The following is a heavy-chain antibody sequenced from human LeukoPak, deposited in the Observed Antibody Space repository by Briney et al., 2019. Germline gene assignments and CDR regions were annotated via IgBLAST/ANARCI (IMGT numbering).Heavy chain of an antibody. V-gene: IGHV4-39*01. CDR1: GGSISSSSYY. J-gene: IGHJ4*02. Sequence: SETLSLTRTVSGGSISSSSYYWGWIRQPPGKGLEWIGSIYYSGSTYYNPSLKSRVTISVDTSKNQFSLKLSSVTAADTAVYYCAILDGDDYWGQGTLVTVSS. CDR3: AILDGDDY. D-gene: IGHD3-3*01. CDR2: IYYSGST.